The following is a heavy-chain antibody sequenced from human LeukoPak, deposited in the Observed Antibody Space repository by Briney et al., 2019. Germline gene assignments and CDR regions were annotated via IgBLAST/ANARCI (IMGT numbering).Heavy chain of an antibody. V-gene: IGHV3-74*01. CDR2: INSDGSST. J-gene: IGHJ3*02. D-gene: IGHD3-22*01. CDR3: ARANSANYYDSTLPNVSAFDI. Sequence: PGGSLRLSCAASRFTFSSHWMHWVRQAPGKGLVWVSRINSDGSSTRYADSVKGRFTISRDNAKNTLYLQMNSLRAEDTAVYYCARANSANYYDSTLPNVSAFDIWGQGTMVTVSS. CDR1: RFTFSSHW.